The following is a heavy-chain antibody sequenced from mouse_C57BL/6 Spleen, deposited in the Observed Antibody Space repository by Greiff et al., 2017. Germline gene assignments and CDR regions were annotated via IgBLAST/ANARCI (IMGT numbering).Heavy chain of an antibody. CDR1: GYTFTGYW. Sequence: VQLQQSGAELMKPGASVKLSCKATGYTFTGYWIEWVKQRPGHGLEWIGEILPGSGSTNYNEKFKGKATFTVDTSSNTAYLQLSSLATEDSAIYDGARGDYYSNYVYYAMDYWGQGTSVTVSS. D-gene: IGHD2-5*01. CDR2: ILPGSGST. V-gene: IGHV1-9*01. CDR3: ARGDYYSNYVYYAMDY. J-gene: IGHJ4*01.